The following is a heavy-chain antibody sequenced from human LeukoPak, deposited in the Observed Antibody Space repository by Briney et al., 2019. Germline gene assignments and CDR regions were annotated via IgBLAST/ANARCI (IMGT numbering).Heavy chain of an antibody. J-gene: IGHJ6*02. D-gene: IGHD1-26*01. V-gene: IGHV3-30*18. CDR1: GFTFSSYG. CDR2: ISYDGSNK. Sequence: PGRSLRLSCAASGFTFSSYGMHWVRQAPGKGLEWVAVISYDGSNKYYAGSVKGRFTISRDNSKNTLYLQMNSLRAEDTAVYYCAKSHSRDRYYYYYGMDVWGQGTTVTVSS. CDR3: AKSHSRDRYYYYYGMDV.